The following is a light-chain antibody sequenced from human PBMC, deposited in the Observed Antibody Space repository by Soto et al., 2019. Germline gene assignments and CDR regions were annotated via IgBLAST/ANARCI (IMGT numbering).Light chain of an antibody. Sequence: QSVLSQPASVSGSPGQSITISCTGTSSDVGGYNFVAWYQQHPGKAPKLMIYEVINRPSGVSNRFSGSKSGNTASLTISGLQAEDEADYYCSSYTSSITVVFGGGTKVTVL. CDR2: EVI. J-gene: IGLJ2*01. CDR3: SSYTSSITVV. V-gene: IGLV2-14*01. CDR1: SSDVGGYNF.